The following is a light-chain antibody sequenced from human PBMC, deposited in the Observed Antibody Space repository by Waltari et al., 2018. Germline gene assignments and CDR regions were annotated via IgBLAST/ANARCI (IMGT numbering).Light chain of an antibody. J-gene: IGLJ3*02. CDR3: AAWDDGLNGWV. CDR2: RDD. CDR1: GSNVGGTT. V-gene: IGLV1-44*01. Sequence: QSALTQPPSASGTPGQAVTISCSGSGSNVGGTTFKWHQQLPGMAPTLVIYRDDQRPTGVPDRFSGSKSGTSASLVISGLRPEDEASYYCAAWDDGLNGWVFGGGTKLTVL.